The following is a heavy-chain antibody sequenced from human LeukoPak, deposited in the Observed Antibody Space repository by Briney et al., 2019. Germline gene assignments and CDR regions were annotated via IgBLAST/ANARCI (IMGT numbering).Heavy chain of an antibody. CDR2: ISSTSTYI. J-gene: IGHJ4*02. CDR1: GFAFNTYT. D-gene: IGHD5-18*01. V-gene: IGHV3-21*01. Sequence: GGSLRLSSAASGFAFNTYTMNWVRQAPGKGLEWVSSISSTSTYIYYADSVKGRFTISRDNAKNSLYLQMNGLTAVDTAVYYCARVGTYDGGHSYGFSDYWGQGTLVTVSS. CDR3: ARVGTYDGGHSYGFSDY.